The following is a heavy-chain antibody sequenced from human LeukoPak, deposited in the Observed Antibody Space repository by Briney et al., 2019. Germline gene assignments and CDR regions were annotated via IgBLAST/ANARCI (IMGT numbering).Heavy chain of an antibody. Sequence: PSETLSLTCAVYGGSFSGYYWSWIRQPPGKGLEWIGEINHSGSTNYNPSLKSRVTISVDTSKNQFSLKLSSVTAADTAVYYCARERPKAMVSRYFDYWGQGTLVTVSS. CDR1: GGSFSGYY. J-gene: IGHJ4*02. D-gene: IGHD5-18*01. CDR2: INHSGST. CDR3: ARERPKAMVSRYFDY. V-gene: IGHV4-34*01.